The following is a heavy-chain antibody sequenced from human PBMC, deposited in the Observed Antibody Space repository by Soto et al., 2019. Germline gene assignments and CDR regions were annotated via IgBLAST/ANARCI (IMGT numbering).Heavy chain of an antibody. J-gene: IGHJ4*02. D-gene: IGHD3-3*01. CDR1: GFTFNDHA. CDR3: TNDYHNYWSGYYAH. Sequence: PGGSLRLSCAASGFTFNDHAMHWVRQAPGKGLEWVPSISWDSGIREYADSVKGRFTISRDNAKNSLYLEMDSLRADDTALYYCTNDYHNYWSGYYAHWGQGTPVTVSS. CDR2: ISWDSGIR. V-gene: IGHV3-9*01.